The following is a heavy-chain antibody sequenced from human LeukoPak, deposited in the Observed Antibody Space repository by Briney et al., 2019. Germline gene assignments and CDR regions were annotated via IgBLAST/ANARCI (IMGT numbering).Heavy chain of an antibody. Sequence: ASVKVSCKASGYTFTGYYMHWVRQAPGQGLEWMGWINPNSGSTNYAQKFQGWVTMTRDTSISTAYMELSRLRSDDTAMYYCARGGYSGYGSMDVWGKGATVTVSS. CDR3: ARGGYSGYGSMDV. J-gene: IGHJ6*04. CDR1: GYTFTGYY. CDR2: INPNSGST. V-gene: IGHV1-2*04. D-gene: IGHD5-12*01.